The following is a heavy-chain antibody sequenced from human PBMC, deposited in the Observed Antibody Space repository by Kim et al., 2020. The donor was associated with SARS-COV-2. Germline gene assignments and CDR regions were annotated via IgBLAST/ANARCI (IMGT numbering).Heavy chain of an antibody. J-gene: IGHJ4*02. CDR3: TTAFEY. CDR1: GFTFSNYW. Sequence: GGSLRLSCAASGFTFSNYWLHWVRQVPGKGLVWVAGINNDGTNTYYADSVKGRFTISRDNAKNPVYLQMNSLGAEDTAVYYCTTAFEYWGQGALVTVSS. CDR2: INNDGTNT. V-gene: IGHV3-74*01.